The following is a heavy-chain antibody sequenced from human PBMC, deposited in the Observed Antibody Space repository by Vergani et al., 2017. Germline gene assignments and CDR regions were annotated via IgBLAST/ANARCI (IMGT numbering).Heavy chain of an antibody. Sequence: EVQLLESGGGLVQPGGSLRLSCAASGFTFSSYAMSWVRQAPGKGLEWVANIKQDGSEKYYVDSVKGRFTISRDNAKNSLYLQMNSLRAEDTAVYYCAREKGDYTGWFDPWGQGTLVTVSS. D-gene: IGHD4-11*01. CDR2: IKQDGSEK. J-gene: IGHJ5*02. V-gene: IGHV3-7*01. CDR1: GFTFSSYA. CDR3: AREKGDYTGWFDP.